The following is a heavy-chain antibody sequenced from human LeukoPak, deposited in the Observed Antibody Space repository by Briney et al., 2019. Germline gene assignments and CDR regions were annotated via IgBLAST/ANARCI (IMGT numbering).Heavy chain of an antibody. J-gene: IGHJ3*02. Sequence: SETLSLTCTVYGGSISGYYWSWIRQPPGQGLKWFGYIYYGGSTNYNPSHKSRVTISVDTSKNQFSLRLNSVTAADTAVYYCAREGTMVRGLAFDIWGQGTMVTVSS. D-gene: IGHD3-10*01. V-gene: IGHV4-59*01. CDR1: GGSISGYY. CDR2: IYYGGST. CDR3: AREGTMVRGLAFDI.